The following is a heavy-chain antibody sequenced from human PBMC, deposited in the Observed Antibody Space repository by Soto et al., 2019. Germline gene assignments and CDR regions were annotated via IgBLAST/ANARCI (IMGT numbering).Heavy chain of an antibody. CDR1: GASFRTYA. V-gene: IGHV1-69*01. CDR3: AAERITVAGSVYYFDF. J-gene: IGHJ4*02. CDR2: INVPFGTA. D-gene: IGHD6-19*01. Sequence: QVPLVQSGAEVKRPGSSVKVSCQASGASFRTYAVTWVRQAPGQGLEWMGGINVPFGTANYAQQFQGRVTITADESTSTAYLDLRSLRSEDAAVYYCAAERITVAGSVYYFDFRGQGTPVTVSS.